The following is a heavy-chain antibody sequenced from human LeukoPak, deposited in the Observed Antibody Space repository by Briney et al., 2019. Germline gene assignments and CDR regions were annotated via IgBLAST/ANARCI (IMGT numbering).Heavy chain of an antibody. CDR3: ARGGYYDFWSPSYYFDY. CDR2: IYCSGST. J-gene: IGHJ4*02. V-gene: IGHV4-39*01. Sequence: SETLSLTCTVSGGSISSSSYYWGWIRQPPGKGLEWIGSIYCSGSTYYNPSLKSRVTISVDTSKNQFSLKLSSVTAADTAVYYCARGGYYDFWSPSYYFDYWGQGTLVTVSS. D-gene: IGHD3-3*01. CDR1: GGSISSSSYY.